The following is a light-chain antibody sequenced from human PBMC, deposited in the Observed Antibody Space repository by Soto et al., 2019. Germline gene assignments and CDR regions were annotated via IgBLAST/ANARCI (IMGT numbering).Light chain of an antibody. CDR1: QSVGHNY. Sequence: EIVLTQSPGTLSVSPGERVTLSCRASQSVGHNYLAWYQQKPGQAPRLLIYVAYIRATGIPDRFSGSGSGTDFTLTISRLEPEDFAVYYCQQYADSPPTFGGGTKVETK. CDR2: VAY. J-gene: IGKJ4*01. CDR3: QQYADSPPT. V-gene: IGKV3-20*01.